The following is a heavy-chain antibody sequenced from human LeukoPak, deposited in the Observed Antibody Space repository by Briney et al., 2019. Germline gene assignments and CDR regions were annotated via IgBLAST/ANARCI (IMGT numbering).Heavy chain of an antibody. CDR2: INTNTGNP. Sequence: GASVKVSCKASGYTFTSYAMNWVRQAPGQGLEWMGWINTNTGNPTYAQGFTGRFVFSLDTSVSTAYLQISSLKAEDTAVYYCAREGAAAGTKYFDYWGQGTLVTVSS. J-gene: IGHJ4*02. V-gene: IGHV7-4-1*02. D-gene: IGHD6-13*01. CDR3: AREGAAAGTKYFDY. CDR1: GYTFTSYA.